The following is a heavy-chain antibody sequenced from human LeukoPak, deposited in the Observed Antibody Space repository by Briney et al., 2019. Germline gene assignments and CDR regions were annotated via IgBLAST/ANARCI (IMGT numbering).Heavy chain of an antibody. D-gene: IGHD5-12*01. J-gene: IGHJ4*02. CDR3: ARAHSGYDYLVDY. CDR1: GFTFSSYA. Sequence: PGGSLRLSCAASGFTFSSYAMSWVRQTRGKGLEWVANIKQDGGEKYYVDSVKGRFTISRDNAKNSLYLQMNSLRAEDTALYHCARAHSGYDYLVDYWGQGTLVTVSS. V-gene: IGHV3-7*03. CDR2: IKQDGGEK.